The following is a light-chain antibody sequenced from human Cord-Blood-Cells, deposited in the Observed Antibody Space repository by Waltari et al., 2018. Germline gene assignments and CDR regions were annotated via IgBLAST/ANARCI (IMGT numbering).Light chain of an antibody. V-gene: IGKV1-39*01. CDR1: QSISSY. Sequence: DIQMTPPPSSLSASVGDRFPITCRASQSISSYLNCYQQKPGKAPKLLIYAASSLQSGVPSRFSGSGSGTDFTLTISSQQPEDFATYYCQQNYSTPITFGEGTRLEIK. CDR2: AAS. CDR3: QQNYSTPIT. J-gene: IGKJ5*01.